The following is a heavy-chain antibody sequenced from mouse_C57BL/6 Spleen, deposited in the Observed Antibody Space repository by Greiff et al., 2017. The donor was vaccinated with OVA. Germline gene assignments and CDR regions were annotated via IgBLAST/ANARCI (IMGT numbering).Heavy chain of an antibody. CDR3: ARWEMDYGGAMDY. J-gene: IGHJ4*01. V-gene: IGHV1-69*01. CDR2: IDPSDSYT. Sequence: QVQLQQPGAELVMPGASVKLSCKASGYTFTSYWMHWVKQRPGQGLEWIGEIDPSDSYTNYTQKFKGKSTLTVDKSSSTAYMQLSSLTSEDSAVYYCARWEMDYGGAMDYWGQGTSVTVSS. D-gene: IGHD2-4*01. CDR1: GYTFTSYW.